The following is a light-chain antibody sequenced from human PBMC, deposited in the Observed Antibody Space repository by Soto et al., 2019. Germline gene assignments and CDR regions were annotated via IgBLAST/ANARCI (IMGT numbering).Light chain of an antibody. CDR3: QQYGSSRT. V-gene: IGKV3-20*01. Sequence: EIVLTQSPGTLSLSPGERATLSCRASQSVSSIYLAWYQQKPGQAPRLLIYGASSRATGIPDRFSGSGSGTAFTLTISRLEPEDFSVYYCQQYGSSRTFGQGNKVEI. CDR2: GAS. J-gene: IGKJ1*01. CDR1: QSVSSIY.